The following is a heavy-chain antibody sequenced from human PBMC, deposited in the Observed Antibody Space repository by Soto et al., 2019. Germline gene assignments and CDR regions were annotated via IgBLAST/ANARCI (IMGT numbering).Heavy chain of an antibody. CDR1: GGTFSSYS. D-gene: IGHD2-8*01. J-gene: IGHJ4*02. Sequence: QVQLVQSGAEVKKPGSSVKVSCRASGGTFSSYSINWVRQAPGQALEWMGGIIPIFGTANNAQKFQGRGTITADESATTVYMELSSLRSEYTAVYHCARAPNTLYVKYYFDYWGQGTLVTVS. CDR3: ARAPNTLYVKYYFDY. V-gene: IGHV1-69*01. CDR2: IIPIFGTA.